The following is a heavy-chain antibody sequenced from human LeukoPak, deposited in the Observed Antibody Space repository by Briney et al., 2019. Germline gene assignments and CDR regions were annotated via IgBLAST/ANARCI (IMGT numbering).Heavy chain of an antibody. CDR1: GFTFSSYG. J-gene: IGHJ4*02. CDR3: AKTLRYFDWPPEGDY. V-gene: IGHV3-30*02. CDR2: IRYDGSNK. D-gene: IGHD3-9*01. Sequence: GGSLRLSCAASGFTFSSYGMHWVRQAPGKGLEWVAFIRYDGSNKYYADSVKGRFTISRDNSKNTLYLQMNSLRAEDTAVYYCAKTLRYFDWPPEGDYWGQGTLVTVSS.